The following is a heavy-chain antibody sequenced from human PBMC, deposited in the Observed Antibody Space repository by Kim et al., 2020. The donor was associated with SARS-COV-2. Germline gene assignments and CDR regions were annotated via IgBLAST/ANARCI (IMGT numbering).Heavy chain of an antibody. Sequence: GGSLRLSCAASGFTVSSNYMSWVRQAPGKGLEWVSVIYSGGSTYYADSVKGRFTISRDNSKNTLYLQMNSLRAEDTAVYYCAREPDEYSSSSGVLWGQGTLVTVSS. CDR2: IYSGGST. D-gene: IGHD6-6*01. J-gene: IGHJ4*02. CDR3: AREPDEYSSSSGVL. CDR1: GFTVSSNY. V-gene: IGHV3-53*01.